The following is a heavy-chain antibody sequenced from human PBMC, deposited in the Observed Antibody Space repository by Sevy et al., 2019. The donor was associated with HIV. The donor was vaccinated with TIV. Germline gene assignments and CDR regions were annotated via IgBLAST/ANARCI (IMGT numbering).Heavy chain of an antibody. J-gene: IGHJ6*02. V-gene: IGHV3-15*01. CDR2: IKSKTDGGTT. CDR3: TTGPLVAVALYYYYGMDV. D-gene: IGHD2-15*01. Sequence: GGSLRPSCAASGFTFSNAWMSWVRQAPGKGLEWVGRIKSKTDGGTTDYAAPVKGRFTISRDDSKNTLYLQMNSLKTEDTAVYYCTTGPLVAVALYYYYGMDVWGQGTTVTVSS. CDR1: GFTFSNAW.